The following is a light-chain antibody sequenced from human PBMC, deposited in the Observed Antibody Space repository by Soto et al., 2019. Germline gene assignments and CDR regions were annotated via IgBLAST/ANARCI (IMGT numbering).Light chain of an antibody. CDR3: QQYSDWPLT. J-gene: IGKJ4*01. V-gene: IGKV3-15*01. CDR2: ATS. Sequence: EIVVTQSPATLSVSPGERATLSCRASQSVGNNFAWYQQKPGQAPRLLIFATSTRATGVPARFSGSGSGTEFTLTISRLQSEDVAVYYCQQYSDWPLTFGGGTKVEIE. CDR1: QSVGNN.